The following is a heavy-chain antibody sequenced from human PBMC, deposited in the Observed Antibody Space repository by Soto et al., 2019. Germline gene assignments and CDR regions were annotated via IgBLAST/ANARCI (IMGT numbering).Heavy chain of an antibody. V-gene: IGHV4-34*01. J-gene: IGHJ4*02. Sequence: SETLSLTCAVYGGSVSGYYWTWIRQPPGTGLEWIGEINHSGSTNYNPSLMSRVTISVDTSKNQFSLKLTSVTASDTAVYYCARDKITGLFDYWGQGTLVTVSS. D-gene: IGHD2-8*02. CDR1: GGSVSGYY. CDR2: INHSGST. CDR3: ARDKITGLFDY.